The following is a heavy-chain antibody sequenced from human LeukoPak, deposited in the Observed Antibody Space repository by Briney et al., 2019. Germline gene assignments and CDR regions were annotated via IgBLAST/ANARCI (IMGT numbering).Heavy chain of an antibody. CDR1: GGSISSSSYY. CDR3: ARHSITIFGVVMYKVVGAFDI. V-gene: IGHV4-39*01. CDR2: IYYSGST. Sequence: SSETLSLTCTVSGGSISSSSYYWGWIRQPPGKGLEWIGSIYYSGSTYYNPSLKSRVTICVDTSKNQFSLKLSSVTAADTAVYYCARHSITIFGVVMYKVVGAFDIWGQGTMVTVSS. J-gene: IGHJ3*02. D-gene: IGHD3-3*01.